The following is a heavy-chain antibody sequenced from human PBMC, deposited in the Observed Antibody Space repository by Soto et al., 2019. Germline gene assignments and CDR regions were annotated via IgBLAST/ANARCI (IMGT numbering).Heavy chain of an antibody. CDR2: ISSSSSTI. Sequence: EVQLVESGGGLVHSGGSLRLSCAASGFPFSTYGINWVRQAPGKGLEWVSYISSSSSTIHYADSVKGRFTISRDNAKNLLYLQMNSLRAEDTAVYYCARDLGDRRGSLTLDYWGQGTLVTVSS. V-gene: IGHV3-48*01. J-gene: IGHJ4*02. CDR3: ARDLGDRRGSLTLDY. D-gene: IGHD6-19*01. CDR1: GFPFSTYG.